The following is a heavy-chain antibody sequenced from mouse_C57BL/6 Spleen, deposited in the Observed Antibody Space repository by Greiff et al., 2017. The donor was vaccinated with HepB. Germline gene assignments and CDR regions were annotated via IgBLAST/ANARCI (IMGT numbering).Heavy chain of an antibody. V-gene: IGHV5-17*01. CDR1: GFTFSDYG. CDR2: ISSGSSTI. CDR3: ARGPYYYAMDY. J-gene: IGHJ4*01. Sequence: EVMLVESGGGLVKPGGSLKLSCAASGFTFSDYGMHWVRQAPEKGLEWVAYISSGSSTIYYADTVKGRFTISRDNAKNTLFLHMTSLRSEDTAMYYCARGPYYYAMDYWGQGTSVTVSS.